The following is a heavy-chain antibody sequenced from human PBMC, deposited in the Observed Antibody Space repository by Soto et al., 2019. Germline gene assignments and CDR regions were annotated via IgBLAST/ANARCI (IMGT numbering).Heavy chain of an antibody. Sequence: PXETLCLTCNVSGDSIGRFYWSWMRQSSEKGLEWIGRVYSTGGTPYNPALKGRVTISLDRSNNHVSLEMNSVTAADTAVYFCARDLSGTGLDIWGRGTRVTVSS. J-gene: IGHJ6*02. CDR2: VYSTGGT. D-gene: IGHD1-26*01. CDR1: GDSIGRFY. CDR3: ARDLSGTGLDI. V-gene: IGHV4-4*07.